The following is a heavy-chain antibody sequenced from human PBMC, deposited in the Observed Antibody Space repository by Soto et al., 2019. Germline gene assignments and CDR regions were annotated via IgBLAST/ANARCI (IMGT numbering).Heavy chain of an antibody. J-gene: IGHJ5*02. CDR1: GYTFTTFW. CDR3: ARLYCTSSTCDSWFDP. Sequence: GESLKISCTGFGYTFTTFWISWVRQMPGRGLEWMGRIDPRDSYTTYSPSFQGHVTISVDKSIRTAYLQWGSLKASDTAMYYCARLYCTSSTCDSWFDPWGQGTLVTV. V-gene: IGHV5-10-1*01. CDR2: IDPRDSYT. D-gene: IGHD2-2*01.